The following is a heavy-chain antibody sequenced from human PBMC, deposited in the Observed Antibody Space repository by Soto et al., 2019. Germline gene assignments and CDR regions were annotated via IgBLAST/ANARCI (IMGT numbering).Heavy chain of an antibody. CDR3: AKGLTIFGVVIYYYYAMDV. J-gene: IGHJ6*02. CDR2: ISYDGSNK. D-gene: IGHD3-3*01. Sequence: QVKLVESGGGVVQPGRSLRLSCAASGCTFSSYGMHWVRQAPGKGLEWVAVISYDGSNKYYGDSVKGRFTISRDNSKNTLYLQMNSLRAEDTAVYYCAKGLTIFGVVIYYYYAMDVWGQGTTVTVSS. V-gene: IGHV3-30*18. CDR1: GCTFSSYG.